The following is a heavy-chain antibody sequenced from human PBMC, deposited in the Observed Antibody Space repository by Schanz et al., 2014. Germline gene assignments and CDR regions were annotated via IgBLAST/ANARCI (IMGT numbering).Heavy chain of an antibody. V-gene: IGHV3-23*04. CDR3: AKARRKSNCSGGRCFHCSYYGMDV. Sequence: EVQLVESGGGLVKPGGSLRLSCEASGFTFSSYAMSWVRQAPGKGLEWVSALSGSGGSTYYADSVKGRFTISRDNSKNTLYLQMNSLRADDTAVYYCAKARRKSNCSGGRCFHCSYYGMDVWGQGTTVTVSS. J-gene: IGHJ6*02. CDR1: GFTFSSYA. D-gene: IGHD2-15*01. CDR2: LSGSGGST.